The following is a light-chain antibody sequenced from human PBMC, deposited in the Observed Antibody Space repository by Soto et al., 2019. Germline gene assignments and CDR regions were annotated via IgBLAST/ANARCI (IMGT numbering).Light chain of an antibody. CDR2: AAS. V-gene: IGKV1-39*01. CDR3: QQYNTYWT. CDR1: QSISTY. J-gene: IGKJ1*01. Sequence: DIQMTQSPSSLSASVGDRVTITCRASQSISTYLNWYQQKPGKVPKLLIYAASSLQSGVPSRFSGSGSGTDFTLTISSLQPEDFATYYCQQYNTYWTFGQGTKVEI.